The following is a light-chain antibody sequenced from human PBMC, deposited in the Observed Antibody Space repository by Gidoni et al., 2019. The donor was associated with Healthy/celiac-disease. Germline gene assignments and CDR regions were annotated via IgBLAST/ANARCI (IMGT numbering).Light chain of an antibody. J-gene: IGKJ5*01. CDR2: GAS. V-gene: IGKV3-20*01. CDR1: QSVSSSY. Sequence: EIVLTQSPGTLSLSPGERATLSCRASQSVSSSYLAWYQQKPGQAPRLLIYGASSRATGIPDRFSGSGSGTDFTLTISRLEPEDFAMYYCQQYGSSPPITFGQXTRLEIK. CDR3: QQYGSSPPIT.